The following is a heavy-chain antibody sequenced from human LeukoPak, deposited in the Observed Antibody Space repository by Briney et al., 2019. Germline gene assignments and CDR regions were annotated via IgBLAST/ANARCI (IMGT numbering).Heavy chain of an antibody. Sequence: QPGRSLRLSCTASGFSFGDDAWGWFRQAPGRGLEFVSFIRKKGYGGTTDYAASVRGRFTISRDDAKSTAYLQMNSLEIEDTALYYCSRGLHDYGDSNYYFDQWGRGTQVTVSS. J-gene: IGHJ4*02. D-gene: IGHD4-17*01. CDR1: GFSFGDDA. CDR2: IRKKGYGGTT. V-gene: IGHV3-49*03. CDR3: SRGLHDYGDSNYYFDQ.